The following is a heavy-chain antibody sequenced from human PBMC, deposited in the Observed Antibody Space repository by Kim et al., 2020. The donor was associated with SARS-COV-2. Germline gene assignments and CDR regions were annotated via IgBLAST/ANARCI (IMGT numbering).Heavy chain of an antibody. J-gene: IGHJ4*02. V-gene: IGHV3-30*04. Sequence: GGSLRLSCAASGFTFSSYAMHWVRQAPGKGLEWVAVISYDGSNKYYADSVKGRFTISRDNSKNTLYLQMNSLRAEDTAVYYCARPFWAVVVVAATVFDYWGQGTLVTVSS. CDR3: ARPFWAVVVVAATVFDY. D-gene: IGHD2-15*01. CDR1: GFTFSSYA. CDR2: ISYDGSNK.